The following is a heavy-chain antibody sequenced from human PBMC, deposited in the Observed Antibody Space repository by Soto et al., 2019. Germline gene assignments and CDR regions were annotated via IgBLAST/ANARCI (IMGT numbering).Heavy chain of an antibody. CDR2: IYYSGST. V-gene: IGHV4-59*08. CDR3: ARLWFGEPVDY. CDR1: GGSISSYY. D-gene: IGHD3-10*01. Sequence: QVQLQESGPGLVKPSETLSLTCTVSGGSISSYYWSCIRQPPGKGLEWIGYIYYSGSTNYNPSLKSRVTISVDTSKNQFSLKLSSVTAADTAVYYCARLWFGEPVDYWGQGTLVTVSS. J-gene: IGHJ4*02.